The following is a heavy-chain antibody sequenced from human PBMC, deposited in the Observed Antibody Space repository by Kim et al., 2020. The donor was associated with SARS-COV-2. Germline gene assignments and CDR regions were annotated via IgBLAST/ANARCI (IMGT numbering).Heavy chain of an antibody. CDR3: ARGQKVPRENCSSTSCPKGYYYYYGMDV. D-gene: IGHD2-2*01. Sequence: SQTLSLTCAISGDSVSSNSAAWNWIRQSPSRGLEWLGRTYYRSKWYNDYAVSVKSRITINPDTSKNQFSLQLNSVTPEDTAVYYCARGQKVPRENCSSTSCPKGYYYYYGMDVWGQGTTVTVSS. J-gene: IGHJ6*02. CDR2: TYYRSKWYN. CDR1: GDSVSSNSAA. V-gene: IGHV6-1*01.